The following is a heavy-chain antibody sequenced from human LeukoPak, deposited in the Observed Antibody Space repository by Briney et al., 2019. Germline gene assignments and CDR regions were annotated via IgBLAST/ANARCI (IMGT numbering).Heavy chain of an antibody. V-gene: IGHV4-59*01. Sequence: PSETLSLTCTVSGGSISSYYWSWIRQPPGKGLEWIGYIYYSGSTNYNPSLKSRVTISVDTSKNQFSLKLSSVTAADTAVYYCAREGFGDLAGAFDIWGQGTMVTVSS. CDR1: GGSISSYY. D-gene: IGHD3-10*01. CDR2: IYYSGST. CDR3: AREGFGDLAGAFDI. J-gene: IGHJ3*02.